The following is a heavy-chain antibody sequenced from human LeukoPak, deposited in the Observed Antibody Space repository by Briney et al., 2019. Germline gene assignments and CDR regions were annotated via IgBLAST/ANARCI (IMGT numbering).Heavy chain of an antibody. CDR2: IGSSSTYI. J-gene: IGHJ4*02. Sequence: PGGSLRLSCAASGFTFSTYSMNWVRQAPGKGLEWVSSIGSSSTYIYYADSVKGRFTISRDNPKDSLFLQMNSLRAEDTAIYYCTRQPGIASAGRFDSWGQGTLVTVSS. D-gene: IGHD6-13*01. CDR1: GFTFSTYS. CDR3: TRQPGIASAGRFDS. V-gene: IGHV3-21*01.